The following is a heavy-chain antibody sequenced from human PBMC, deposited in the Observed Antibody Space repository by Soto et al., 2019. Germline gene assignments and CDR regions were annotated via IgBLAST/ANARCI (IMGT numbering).Heavy chain of an antibody. CDR1: GGTFSSYA. CDR3: ARRRIFGYSSGWFYGMDV. V-gene: IGHV1-69*01. J-gene: IGHJ6*02. Sequence: QVQLVQSGAEVKKPGSSVKVSCKASGGTFSSYAISWVRQAPGQGLEWMGGIIPIFGTANYAQKFQGRGTITADESTSTAYMELSSLRSEDTAVYYCARRRIFGYSSGWFYGMDVWGQGPTVTVSS. CDR2: IIPIFGTA. D-gene: IGHD6-19*01.